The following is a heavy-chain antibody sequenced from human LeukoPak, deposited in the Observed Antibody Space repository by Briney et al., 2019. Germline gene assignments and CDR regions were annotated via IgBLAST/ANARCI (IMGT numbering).Heavy chain of an antibody. CDR3: AGGFFDYVWGSYRSISFDY. CDR2: ISSSSSYI. J-gene: IGHJ4*02. V-gene: IGHV3-21*01. D-gene: IGHD3-16*02. Sequence: NTGGSLRLSCAASGFTFSSYSMNWVRQAPGKGLEWLSSISSSSSYISYADSVKGRFTISRDNAKNSLYLQMNSLRAEDTAVYYCAGGFFDYVWGSYRSISFDYWGQGTLVTVSS. CDR1: GFTFSSYS.